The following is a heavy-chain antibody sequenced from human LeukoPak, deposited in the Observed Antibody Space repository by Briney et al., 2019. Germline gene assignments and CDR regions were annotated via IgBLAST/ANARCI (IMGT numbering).Heavy chain of an antibody. V-gene: IGHV4-34*01. D-gene: IGHD3-3*01. Sequence: SETLSLTCAVYGGSFSGYYWSWLRQPPGEGLEWIGEINHSGSTNYNPSLKSRVTISVDTSKNQFSLKLSSVTAADTAVYYCARGPRMITIFGVVSSSYYFDYWGQGTLVTVSS. CDR1: GGSFSGYY. CDR3: ARGPRMITIFGVVSSSYYFDY. CDR2: INHSGST. J-gene: IGHJ4*02.